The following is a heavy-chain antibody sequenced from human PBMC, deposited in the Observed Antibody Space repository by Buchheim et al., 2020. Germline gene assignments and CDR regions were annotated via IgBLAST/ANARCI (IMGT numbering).Heavy chain of an antibody. Sequence: EVQLVESGGGLVQPGGSLRLSCAVSGFTVSSDSMSWVRQAPGKGLEWVSAIYGGGAPYYTDSVKGRFNISRDSSKNTRFLQMNRLRVEDTAMYYCARRQPSGSWFDPWGQGTL. CDR2: IYGGGAP. V-gene: IGHV3-66*01. D-gene: IGHD3-22*01. CDR3: ARRQPSGSWFDP. J-gene: IGHJ5*02. CDR1: GFTVSSDS.